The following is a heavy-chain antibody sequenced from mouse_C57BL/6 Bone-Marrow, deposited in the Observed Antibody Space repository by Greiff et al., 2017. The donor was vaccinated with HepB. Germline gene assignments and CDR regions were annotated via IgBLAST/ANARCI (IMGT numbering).Heavy chain of an antibody. V-gene: IGHV2-3*01. D-gene: IGHD2-4*01. Sequence: VMLVESGPGLVAPSQSLSITCTVSGFSLTSYGVSWVRQPPGKGLEWLGVIWGDGSTNYHSALISRLSISKDNSKSQVVLKLNSLQTDDTATYYCDKRTIYDYDGDHVWYFDVWGTGTTVTVSS. CDR2: IWGDGST. CDR1: GFSLTSYG. CDR3: DKRTIYDYDGDHVWYFDV. J-gene: IGHJ1*03.